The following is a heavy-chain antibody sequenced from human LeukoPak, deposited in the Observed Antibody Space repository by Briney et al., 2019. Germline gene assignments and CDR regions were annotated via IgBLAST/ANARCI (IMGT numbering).Heavy chain of an antibody. V-gene: IGHV3-9*03. D-gene: IGHD2-21*01. J-gene: IGHJ4*02. CDR3: AKARQMYDPLIAGPFDH. CDR1: GFTFDDYA. CDR2: ISWNSGSI. Sequence: PGGSLRLSCAASGFTFDDYAMHWVRQAPGKGLEWVSGISWNSGSIGYADSVKGRFTISRDNAKNSLYLQMNSLRAEDMALYYCAKARQMYDPLIAGPFDHWGQGTLVTVSS.